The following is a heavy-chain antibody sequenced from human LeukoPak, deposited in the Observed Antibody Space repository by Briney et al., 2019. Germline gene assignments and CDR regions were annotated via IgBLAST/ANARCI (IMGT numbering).Heavy chain of an antibody. CDR1: GFTFSSYW. V-gene: IGHV3-74*01. CDR3: ASGPSLAMAPWYYYGMDV. CDR2: INSDGSST. Sequence: GGSLRLSCAASGFTFSSYWMHWARQAPGKGLVWVSRINSDGSSTSYADSVKGRFTISRDNAKNTLYLQMNSLRAEDTAVYYCASGPSLAMAPWYYYGMDVWGQGTTVTVSS. J-gene: IGHJ6*02. D-gene: IGHD5-18*01.